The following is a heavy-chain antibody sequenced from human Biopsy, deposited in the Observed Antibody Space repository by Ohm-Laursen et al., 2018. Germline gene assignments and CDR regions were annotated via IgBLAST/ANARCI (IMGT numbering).Heavy chain of an antibody. CDR3: ARETPTGIPFNWFDP. V-gene: IGHV6-1*01. D-gene: IGHD1-1*01. Sequence: TQTLTLTYAISGDSISNKDAAWDWIRRSPSRGLEWLGRTYYRTQWFFDYAVFVRSRISIKPDTSKNQFSLELNSVTPEDTAVYFCARETPTGIPFNWFDPWGQGTLVTVSS. CDR1: GDSISNKDAA. CDR2: TYYRTQWFF. J-gene: IGHJ5*02.